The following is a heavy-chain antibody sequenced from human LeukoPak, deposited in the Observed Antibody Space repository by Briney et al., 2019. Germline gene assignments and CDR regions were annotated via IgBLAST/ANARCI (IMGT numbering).Heavy chain of an antibody. CDR2: IYHNGNT. CDR1: GGSISTSY. D-gene: IGHD2/OR15-2a*01. Sequence: SETLSLTFTVSGGSISTSYWSWIRQPPGKGLEWIGYIYHNGNTNYNPSLKGRITISVDTSENQFSLKLNSVTAADTAVYYCARLLAYKSTWFDYWGQGILVTVSS. CDR3: ARLLAYKSTWFDY. J-gene: IGHJ4*02. V-gene: IGHV4-59*01.